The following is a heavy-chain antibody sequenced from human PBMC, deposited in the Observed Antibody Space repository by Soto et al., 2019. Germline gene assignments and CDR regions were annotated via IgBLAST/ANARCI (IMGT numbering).Heavy chain of an antibody. CDR2: GYNTGNT. CDR1: GGYISSNSYY. J-gene: IGHJ4*02. D-gene: IGHD2-15*01. V-gene: IGHV4-39*07. CDR3: ALGYCSGGTCWDSDH. Sequence: SDPLSLTCTVSGGYISSNSYYWCWVRQPPGNGLEWIGSGYNTGNTYYNPSFKAQVTISVDTSRNHFSLTLGSVTAADTGLYFCALGYCSGGTCWDSDHWCQGTLVTVS.